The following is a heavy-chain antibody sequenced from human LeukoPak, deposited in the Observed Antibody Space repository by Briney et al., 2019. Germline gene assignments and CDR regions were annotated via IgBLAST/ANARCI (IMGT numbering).Heavy chain of an antibody. CDR2: IYYSGST. V-gene: IGHV4-61*08. D-gene: IGHD6-19*01. CDR3: AREGIAVAGSIDY. Sequence: SETLSLTCTVSGGSISSGGYYWRWIRQHPGKGLEWIGYIYYSGSTNYNPSLKSRVTISVDTSKNQFSLKLSSVTAADTAVYYCAREGIAVAGSIDYWGQGTLVTVSS. J-gene: IGHJ4*02. CDR1: GGSISSGGYY.